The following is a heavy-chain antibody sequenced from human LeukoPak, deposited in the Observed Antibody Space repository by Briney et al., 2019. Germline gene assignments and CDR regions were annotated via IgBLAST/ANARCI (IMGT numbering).Heavy chain of an antibody. J-gene: IGHJ6*03. Sequence: PSETLSLTCAVYVGSFSGYYWSWIRQPPGRGLEWIGEINHSGSTNYNSSLKSRVTISVDTSKNQFSLKLSSVTAADTAVYYCARGYYGSGSHCCHMDVWGKGTTITVS. D-gene: IGHD3-10*01. CDR2: INHSGST. V-gene: IGHV4-34*01. CDR3: ARGYYGSGSHCCHMDV. CDR1: VGSFSGYY.